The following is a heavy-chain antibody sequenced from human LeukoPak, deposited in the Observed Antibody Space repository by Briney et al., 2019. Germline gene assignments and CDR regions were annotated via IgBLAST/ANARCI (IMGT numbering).Heavy chain of an antibody. CDR2: IYPGDSDT. J-gene: IGHJ4*02. V-gene: IGHV5-51*01. Sequence: GESLKISCKGSGYSSTSYWIGWVRQMPGKGLEWMGIIYPGDSDTRYSPSFQGQVTISADKSISTAYLQWSSLKASDTAMYYCARHGPLRLGELSLNYWGQGTLVTVSS. CDR3: ARHGPLRLGELSLNY. D-gene: IGHD3-16*02. CDR1: GYSSTSYW.